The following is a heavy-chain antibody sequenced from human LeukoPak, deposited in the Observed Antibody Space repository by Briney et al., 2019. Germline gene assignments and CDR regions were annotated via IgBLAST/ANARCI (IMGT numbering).Heavy chain of an antibody. CDR3: ARVNRYYGSGTYYHDAFDV. CDR2: IYTGGST. D-gene: IGHD3-10*01. CDR1: GFTVSSNY. V-gene: IGHV3-66*01. Sequence: GGSLRLSCAASGFTVSSNYMTWVRQAPGKGLEWVSVIYTGGSTYYADSVKGRFTISRDISKNTLYLQMNNLRAEDTAVYYCARVNRYYGSGTYYHDAFDVWGRGTMVTVSS. J-gene: IGHJ3*01.